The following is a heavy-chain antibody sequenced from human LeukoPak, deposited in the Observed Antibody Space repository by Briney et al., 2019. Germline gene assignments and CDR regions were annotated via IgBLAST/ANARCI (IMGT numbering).Heavy chain of an antibody. D-gene: IGHD6-6*01. J-gene: IGHJ4*02. CDR2: IYHSGST. Sequence: SETLSLTCTVSGGSISSYYWSWIRQPPGEGLEWIGHIYHSGSTNYNPSLKSRVTISVDTSKNQFSLKLSSVTAADTAVYYCSRGGDIAARPSDYWGQGTLVTVSS. CDR1: GGSISSYY. V-gene: IGHV4-59*01. CDR3: SRGGDIAARPSDY.